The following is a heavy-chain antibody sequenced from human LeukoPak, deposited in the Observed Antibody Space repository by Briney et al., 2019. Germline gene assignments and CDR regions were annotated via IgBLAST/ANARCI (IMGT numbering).Heavy chain of an antibody. CDR2: INQDGNKE. D-gene: IGHD3-16*01. Sequence: GGSLRLSCAASGFTFNTYWMTWVRQAPGKGLDLEDNINQDGNKEYYVDSVKGRFTISRDNANNSLYLQMNSLRDEDTAVYYCARGDTFSGDYWGQGTLVTVSS. J-gene: IGHJ4*02. V-gene: IGHV3-7*04. CDR3: ARGDTFSGDY. CDR1: GFTFNTYW.